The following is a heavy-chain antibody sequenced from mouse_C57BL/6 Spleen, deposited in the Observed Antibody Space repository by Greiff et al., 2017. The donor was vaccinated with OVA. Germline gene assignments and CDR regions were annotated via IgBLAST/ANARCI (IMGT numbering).Heavy chain of an antibody. CDR1: GYSITSGYY. Sequence: EVQLVESGPGLVKPSQSLSLSCSVTGYSITSGYYWNWSRQFPGNKLEWMGYITYDGSNNYNPSLKNRTSFTRDTSKNQFCLTLKSVTTDDTATYYCASRGRWYFDVWGTGTTVTVSS. J-gene: IGHJ1*03. D-gene: IGHD3-3*01. CDR3: ASRGRWYFDV. V-gene: IGHV3-6*01. CDR2: ITYDGSN.